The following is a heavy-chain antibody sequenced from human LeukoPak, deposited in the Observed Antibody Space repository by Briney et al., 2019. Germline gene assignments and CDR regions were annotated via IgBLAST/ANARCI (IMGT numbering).Heavy chain of an antibody. Sequence: SVKVSCKASGGTFSSYAISWVRQAPGQGLEWMGRIIPTLGIANYAQKFQGRVTITADKSTSTAYMELSSLGSEDTAVYYCARDPGGYSYGLHYFDYWGQGTLVTVSS. D-gene: IGHD5-18*01. CDR3: ARDPGGYSYGLHYFDY. V-gene: IGHV1-69*04. CDR1: GGTFSSYA. J-gene: IGHJ4*02. CDR2: IIPTLGIA.